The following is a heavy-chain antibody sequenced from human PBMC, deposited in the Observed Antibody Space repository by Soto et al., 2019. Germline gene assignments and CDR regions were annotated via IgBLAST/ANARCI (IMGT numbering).Heavy chain of an antibody. D-gene: IGHD1-26*01. Sequence: QVRLVESGGGVVQPGRSLRLSCAASGFTFSSYGMHWVRQAQGKGLEWVAVISYDGSNKYYADSVKGRFTISRDNSKNTLYLQMNSLRAEDTAVYYCARSPYSVSYLAYFDYWGQGTLVTVSS. CDR1: GFTFSSYG. J-gene: IGHJ4*02. V-gene: IGHV3-30*03. CDR3: ARSPYSVSYLAYFDY. CDR2: ISYDGSNK.